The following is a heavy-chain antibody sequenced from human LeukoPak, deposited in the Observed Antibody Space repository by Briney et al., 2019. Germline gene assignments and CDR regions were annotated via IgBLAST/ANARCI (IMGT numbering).Heavy chain of an antibody. CDR1: GFSVSSNY. Sequence: GGSLRLSCAASGFSVSSNYMTWVRQAPGKGLEWVSVIYSGGSTYYADSVKGRFTISRDNSKNTLYLQMNSLRAEDTAAYYCARAVAYGDYGAYGMDVWGQGTTVTVSS. J-gene: IGHJ6*02. V-gene: IGHV3-53*01. CDR3: ARAVAYGDYGAYGMDV. CDR2: IYSGGST. D-gene: IGHD4-17*01.